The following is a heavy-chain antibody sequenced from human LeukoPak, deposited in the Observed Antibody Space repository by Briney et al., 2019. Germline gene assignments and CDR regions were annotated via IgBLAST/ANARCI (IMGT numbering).Heavy chain of an antibody. J-gene: IGHJ4*01. Sequence: PGRSLRLSCTASGFTFSTYAMDWVRQAPGKGLEWVALIAWDSTDKYYAESVKGRFTISRDNSKNTLYLQMNSLRAEDTATYYCARDYFGSGSYALLDYWGQGTLVTASS. D-gene: IGHD3-10*01. CDR2: IAWDSTDK. CDR1: GFTFSTYA. V-gene: IGHV3-30*04. CDR3: ARDYFGSGSYALLDY.